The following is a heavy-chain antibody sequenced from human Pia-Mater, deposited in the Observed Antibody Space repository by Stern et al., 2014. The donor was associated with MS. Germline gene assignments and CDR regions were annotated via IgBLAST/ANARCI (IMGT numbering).Heavy chain of an antibody. CDR2: IYPGDSET. D-gene: IGHD1-14*01. Sequence: VQLVQSGAELIRPGESLKLSCKGSGYKFSIYWIAWVRHMHGKGLAWGGTIYPGDSETRYSPSFQGKVTMSADKSTSPAYLQWSSLNASDTAMYFCARQTTAWASDVWGQGTLVTVSS. CDR3: ARQTTAWASDV. CDR1: GYKFSIYW. V-gene: IGHV5-51*01. J-gene: IGHJ4*02.